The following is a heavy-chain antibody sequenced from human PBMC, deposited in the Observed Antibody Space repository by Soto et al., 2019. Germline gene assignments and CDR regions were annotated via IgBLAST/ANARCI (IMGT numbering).Heavy chain of an antibody. V-gene: IGHV3-30-3*01. Sequence: QVQLVESGGGVVQPGRSLRLSCAASGFTFSSYAMHWVRQAPGKGLEWVAVISYDGSNKYYADSVKGRFTISRDNSKNTLYLQMNSLRAEDTAVYYCARDGGGGYYDSSGYLDYWGQGTLVTVSS. D-gene: IGHD3-22*01. CDR2: ISYDGSNK. CDR1: GFTFSSYA. J-gene: IGHJ4*02. CDR3: ARDGGGGYYDSSGYLDY.